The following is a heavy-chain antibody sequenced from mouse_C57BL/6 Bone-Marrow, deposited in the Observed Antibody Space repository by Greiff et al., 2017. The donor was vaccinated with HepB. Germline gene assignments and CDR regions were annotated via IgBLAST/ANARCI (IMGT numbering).Heavy chain of an antibody. D-gene: IGHD1-1*01. CDR2: IYIGNGYT. CDR3: ARAPVYYGSSYYAMDY. V-gene: IGHV1-58*01. CDR1: GYTFTGYG. J-gene: IGHJ4*01. Sequence: EVQRVESGAELVRPGSSVKMSCKTSGYTFTGYGINWVKQRPGQGLEWIGYIYIGNGYTEYNEKFKGKATLTSDTSSSTAYMQLSSLTSEDSAIYFCARAPVYYGSSYYAMDYWGQGTSVTVSS.